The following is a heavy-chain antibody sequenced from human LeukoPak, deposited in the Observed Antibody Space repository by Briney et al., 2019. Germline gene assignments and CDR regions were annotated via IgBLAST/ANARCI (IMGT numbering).Heavy chain of an antibody. CDR2: INHSGST. D-gene: IGHD5-24*01. CDR3: ARGPRWLQLRFQKLFDY. Sequence: EPSETLSLTCAVYGGSFSGYYWSWIRQPPGKGLEWIGEINHSGSTNYNPSLKSRVTISVDTSKNQFSLKLSSVTAADTAVYYCARGPRWLQLRFQKLFDYWGQGTLVTVSS. CDR1: GGSFSGYY. V-gene: IGHV4-34*01. J-gene: IGHJ4*02.